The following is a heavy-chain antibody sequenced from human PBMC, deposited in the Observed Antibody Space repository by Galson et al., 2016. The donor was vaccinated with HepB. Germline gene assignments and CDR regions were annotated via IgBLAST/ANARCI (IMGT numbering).Heavy chain of an antibody. CDR2: VSGPAGST. Sequence: SLRLSCASSGFAFNTYAMNWVRQAPGKGLEWVAGVSGPAGSTYYADSVKGRFAISRDHSKNTLFLQMNGLRADDTAVYYCAKANIIMVTLGIYLDTWGPGTLVTVSS. CDR3: AKANIIMVTLGIYLDT. CDR1: GFAFNTYA. V-gene: IGHV3-23*01. J-gene: IGHJ5*02. D-gene: IGHD2/OR15-2a*01.